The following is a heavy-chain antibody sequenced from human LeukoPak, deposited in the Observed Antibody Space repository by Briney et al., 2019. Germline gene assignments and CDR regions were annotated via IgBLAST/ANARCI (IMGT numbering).Heavy chain of an antibody. V-gene: IGHV4-59*01. D-gene: IGHD1-26*01. CDR2: IYYSGST. J-gene: IGHJ5*01. CDR3: ARVIVGATSWFDS. CDR1: RGSISSYY. Sequence: SETLSLTCTVSRGSISSYYWSWIRQPPGKGLEWIGYIYYSGSTNYNPSLKSRVTISVDTSKNQFSLKLSSVTAADTAVYYCARVIVGATSWFDSRGQGTLVTVSS.